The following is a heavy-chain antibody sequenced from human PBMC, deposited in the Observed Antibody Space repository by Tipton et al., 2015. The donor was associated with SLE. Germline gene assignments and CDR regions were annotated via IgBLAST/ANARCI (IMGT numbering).Heavy chain of an antibody. J-gene: IGHJ1*01. CDR3: ARVYPNYGDYEYFQH. CDR1: GDSISNYY. V-gene: IGHV4-4*07. Sequence: TLSLTCTVSGDSISNYYWSWIRQSAGKGLEWMGRFYPGGTTSYNPSFKSRVTMSADTSKNQFSLKLSSVTAADTAVYYCARVYPNYGDYEYFQHWGQGTLVTVSS. CDR2: FYPGGTT. D-gene: IGHD4-17*01.